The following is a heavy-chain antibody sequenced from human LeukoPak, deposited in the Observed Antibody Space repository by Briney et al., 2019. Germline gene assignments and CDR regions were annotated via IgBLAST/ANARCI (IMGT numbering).Heavy chain of an antibody. D-gene: IGHD4-11*01. J-gene: IGHJ4*02. Sequence: GRSLRLSCAVSGFTFSSYGMHWVRQAPGKGLEWVAAIWYDGSNKYYADSVKGRFTISRDSSKNTLDLQMNSLRAEDTAVYYCVRVGYTNYGIDYWGQGTLVTVSS. V-gene: IGHV3-33*01. CDR2: IWYDGSNK. CDR1: GFTFSSYG. CDR3: VRVGYTNYGIDY.